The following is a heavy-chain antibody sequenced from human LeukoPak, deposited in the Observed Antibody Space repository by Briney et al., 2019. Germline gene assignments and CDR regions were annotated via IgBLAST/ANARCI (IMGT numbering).Heavy chain of an antibody. J-gene: IGHJ4*02. Sequence: GASVKVSCKASGYTFRGNYIHRLRQAPGQGLEWMGWIDANNGDTKSAQKFQGRVTMSRDTSISTDYMDLSSLSPDDAAVYYCARDPSSVTLYFFDYWGQGTLVTVSS. CDR1: GYTFRGNY. CDR3: ARDPSSVTLYFFDY. V-gene: IGHV1-2*02. CDR2: IDANNGDT. D-gene: IGHD4-11*01.